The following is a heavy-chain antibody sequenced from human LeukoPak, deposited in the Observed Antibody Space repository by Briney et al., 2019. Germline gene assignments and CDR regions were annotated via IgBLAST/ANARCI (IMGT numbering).Heavy chain of an antibody. J-gene: IGHJ4*02. CDR1: GFTFSTYA. D-gene: IGHD4-17*01. Sequence: GGSLRLSCEASGFTFSTYAMNWVRQAPGKGLEWVSHISSGSATTFYADSVKGRFTISRDNTKNSLYLQMNSLRAEDTAVYYCARDTENFDYWGQGTLVTVSS. V-gene: IGHV3-48*04. CDR2: ISSGSATT. CDR3: ARDTENFDY.